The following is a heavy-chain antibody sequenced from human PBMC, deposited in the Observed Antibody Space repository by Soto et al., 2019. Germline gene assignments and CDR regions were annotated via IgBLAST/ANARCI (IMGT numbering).Heavy chain of an antibody. CDR2: ISYDGSNK. CDR1: GFTFSSYA. V-gene: IGHV3-30-3*01. Sequence: GGSLRLSCAASGFTFSSYAMHWVRQAPGKGLEWVAVISYDGSNKYYADSVKGRFTISRDDSKNTLYLQMNSLRAEDTAVYYCARAVRVRDAFDIWGQGTMVTVSS. J-gene: IGHJ3*02. CDR3: ARAVRVRDAFDI. D-gene: IGHD1-1*01.